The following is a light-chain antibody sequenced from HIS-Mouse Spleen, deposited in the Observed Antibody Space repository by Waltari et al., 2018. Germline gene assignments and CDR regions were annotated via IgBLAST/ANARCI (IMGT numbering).Light chain of an antibody. CDR3: CSYAVSSTWV. CDR2: EGS. V-gene: IGLV2-23*01. Sequence: QSALTQPASVSGSPGQSITISCTGTSSDGVSYNLVSWYQQHPGKAPKLMIYEGSKRPSGVSNRFSGSKSGNTASLTISGLQAEDEADYYCCSYAVSSTWVFGGGTKLTVL. J-gene: IGLJ3*02. CDR1: SSDGVSYNL.